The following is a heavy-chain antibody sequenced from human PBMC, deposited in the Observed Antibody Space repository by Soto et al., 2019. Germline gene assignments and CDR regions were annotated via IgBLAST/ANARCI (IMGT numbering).Heavy chain of an antibody. CDR2: ISSSSSTI. Sequence: GGSLRLSCAASGFTFSTYSMNWVRQAPGKGLEWVSYISSSSSTIFYADSVKGRFTISRDNSKNTLYLQMNSLGAEDTAVYYCARDFVVGGPTINYYYGMDVWGQGTTVTVSS. CDR1: GFTFSTYS. V-gene: IGHV3-48*01. D-gene: IGHD1-26*01. J-gene: IGHJ6*02. CDR3: ARDFVVGGPTINYYYGMDV.